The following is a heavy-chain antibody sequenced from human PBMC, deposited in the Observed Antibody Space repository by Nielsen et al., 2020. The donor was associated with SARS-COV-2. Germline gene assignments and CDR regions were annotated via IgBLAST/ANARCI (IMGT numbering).Heavy chain of an antibody. V-gene: IGHV3-74*01. D-gene: IGHD3-16*01. J-gene: IGHJ5*02. CDR2: INSDGSST. CDR3: AKWGEFDRS. CDR1: AFTFSTYW. Sequence: GESLKISCAASAFTFSTYWMHWVRQAPGKGLVWVSRINSDGSSTSYADSVKGRFTISRDNAKNTLYLQMNSLRAEDTAVYYCAKWGEFDRSWGQGTLVTVSS.